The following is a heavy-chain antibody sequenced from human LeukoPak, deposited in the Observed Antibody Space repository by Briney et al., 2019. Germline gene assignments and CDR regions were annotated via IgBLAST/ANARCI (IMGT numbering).Heavy chain of an antibody. V-gene: IGHV3-23*01. Sequence: GGSLILSCAASRFIFNNYGLIWVPQAPGKGLEWVSAINNYGGGRTYADFVEGRFTSSRDNYKNTLFLQRNSLRAEDTALYYCAKGGSGYFADLWGQGTLVTVSS. CDR1: RFIFNNYG. D-gene: IGHD3-22*01. CDR3: AKGGSGYFADL. CDR2: INNYGGGR. J-gene: IGHJ5*02.